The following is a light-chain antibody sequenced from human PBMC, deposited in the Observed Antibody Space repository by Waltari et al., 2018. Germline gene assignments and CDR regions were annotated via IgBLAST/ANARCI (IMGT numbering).Light chain of an antibody. V-gene: IGKV4-1*01. CDR2: WAS. CDR3: QQYYSIPRT. J-gene: IGKJ1*01. CDR1: QTVLYSSNNKNY. Sequence: DIVMTQSPDSLAASLGERATINCKSSQTVLYSSNNKNYLAWYQQKPGQPPKLLIYWASTRESGVPDRFSGNGSGTDFTLTISSLQAEDVAVYYCQQYYSIPRTFGQGTKVEIK.